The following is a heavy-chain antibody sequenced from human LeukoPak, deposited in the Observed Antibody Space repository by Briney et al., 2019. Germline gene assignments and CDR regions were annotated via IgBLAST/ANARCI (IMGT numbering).Heavy chain of an antibody. D-gene: IGHD3-10*01. V-gene: IGHV3-33*08. CDR3: ARDRKGPMVRGVTIADY. CDR1: GFTFSSYG. Sequence: GGSLRLSCAASGFTFSSYGMHWVRQAPGKGLEWVAVIWYDGSNKYYADSVKGRFTISRDNSKNTLYLQMNSLRAEDTAVYYCARDRKGPMVRGVTIADYWGQGTLVTVSS. J-gene: IGHJ4*02. CDR2: IWYDGSNK.